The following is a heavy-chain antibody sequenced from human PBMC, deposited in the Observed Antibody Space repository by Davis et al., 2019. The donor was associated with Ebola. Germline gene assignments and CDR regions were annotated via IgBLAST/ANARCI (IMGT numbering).Heavy chain of an antibody. D-gene: IGHD2-8*01. CDR3: AKDRLSVYAIDNWFDP. V-gene: IGHV3-23*01. Sequence: GESLKISCAASGFTVSSNYMSWVRQAPGKGLEWVSAISGSGGSTYYADSVKGRFTISRDNSKNTLYLQMNILRAEDTAVYYCAKDRLSVYAIDNWFDPWGQGTLVTVSS. CDR2: ISGSGGST. CDR1: GFTVSSNY. J-gene: IGHJ5*02.